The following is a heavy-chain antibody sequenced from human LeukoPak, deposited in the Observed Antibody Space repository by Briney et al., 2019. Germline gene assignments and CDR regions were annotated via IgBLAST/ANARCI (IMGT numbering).Heavy chain of an antibody. CDR2: ISSSSSYT. V-gene: IGHV3-21*01. D-gene: IGHD4-17*01. J-gene: IGHJ4*02. CDR3: ARDQSFGDYDY. Sequence: GGSLRLSRVASGFIFSNYSMNWVRQAPGKGLEWVSCISSSSSYTYYGDSVKGRFTISRDNAKNSLYLQMNSLRAEDTAVYYCARDQSFGDYDYWGQGALVTVSS. CDR1: GFIFSNYS.